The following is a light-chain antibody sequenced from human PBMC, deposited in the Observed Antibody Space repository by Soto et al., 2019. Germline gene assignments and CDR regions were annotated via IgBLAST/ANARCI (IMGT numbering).Light chain of an antibody. Sequence: QPALTHPASVSWSPGQSITISCTGTSSDVGGYNYVSWYQQHPGKAPKLMIYEVSNRPSGVSNRFSGSKSGNTASLTISGLQAEDEADYYCSSYTSSSTLVFGTGTKVTVL. CDR1: SSDVGGYNY. CDR2: EVS. V-gene: IGLV2-14*01. CDR3: SSYTSSSTLV. J-gene: IGLJ1*01.